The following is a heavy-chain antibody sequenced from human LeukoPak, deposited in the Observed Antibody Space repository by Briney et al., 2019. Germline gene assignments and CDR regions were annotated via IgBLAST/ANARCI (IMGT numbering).Heavy chain of an antibody. Sequence: PGGSLRLSCAASGFTFSDYYMSWIRQAPGKGLEWVSYISSSGSTIYYADSVKGRFTISRDNAKNSLYLQMNSLRAEDTAVYYCARDRLLGYSGYDFDYWGQGTLVTVSS. CDR2: ISSSGSTI. CDR3: ARDRLLGYSGYDFDY. CDR1: GFTFSDYY. J-gene: IGHJ4*02. V-gene: IGHV3-11*04. D-gene: IGHD5-12*01.